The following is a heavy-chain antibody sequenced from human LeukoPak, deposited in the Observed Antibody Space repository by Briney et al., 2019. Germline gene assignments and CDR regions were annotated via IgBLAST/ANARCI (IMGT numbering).Heavy chain of an antibody. CDR3: ATELRSGYFDY. J-gene: IGHJ4*02. D-gene: IGHD3-22*01. CDR2: FDPEDDER. Sequence: ASVKVSCKLSGYVLSELSRHCVRQAPGKGLEWMGGFDPEDDERIYAQKFQGRVTMTEDTSTDTAHMELSSLRSEDTAVYYCATELRSGYFDYWGQGTLVTVSS. V-gene: IGHV1-24*01. CDR1: GYVLSELS.